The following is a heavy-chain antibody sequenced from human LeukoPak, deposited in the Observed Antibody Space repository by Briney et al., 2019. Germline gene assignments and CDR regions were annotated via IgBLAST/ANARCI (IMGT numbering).Heavy chain of an antibody. Sequence: SETLSLTCAVYGGSFSGYYWSWIRQPPGKGLEWIGEINHGGSTNYNLSLKSRVTISVDTSKNQFSLKLSSVTAADTAVYYCARGSSYYYGSGSYFVWGQGTLVTVSS. CDR2: INHGGST. V-gene: IGHV4-34*01. CDR1: GGSFSGYY. CDR3: ARGSSYYYGSGSYFV. D-gene: IGHD3-10*01. J-gene: IGHJ4*02.